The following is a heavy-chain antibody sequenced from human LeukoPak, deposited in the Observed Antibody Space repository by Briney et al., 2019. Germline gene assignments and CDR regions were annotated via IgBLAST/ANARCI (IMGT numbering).Heavy chain of an antibody. CDR2: INTNTGNP. Sequence: ASVKVSCKASGYTFTGYYMHWVRQAPGQGLEWMGWINTNTGNPTYAQGFTGRFVFSLDTSVSTAYLQISSLKAEDTAVYYCARDSVDYGDFPPFEYWGQGTLVTVSS. V-gene: IGHV7-4-1*02. CDR1: GYTFTGYY. CDR3: ARDSVDYGDFPPFEY. J-gene: IGHJ4*02. D-gene: IGHD4-17*01.